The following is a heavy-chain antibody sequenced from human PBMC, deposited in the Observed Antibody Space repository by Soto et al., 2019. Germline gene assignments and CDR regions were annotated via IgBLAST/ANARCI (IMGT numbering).Heavy chain of an antibody. V-gene: IGHV1-69*06. CDR2: IIPIFGTA. D-gene: IGHD3-22*01. Sequence: QVQLVQSGAEVKKPGSSVKVSCKASGGTFSSYAISWVRQAPGQGLEWMGGIIPIFGTANYAQKFQGRVTITADKSTSTSYMELSGLGSEATAVYYCARGYYDDSSGSLLILYYWGQGTLVTVSS. CDR3: ARGYYDDSSGSLLILYY. CDR1: GGTFSSYA. J-gene: IGHJ4*02.